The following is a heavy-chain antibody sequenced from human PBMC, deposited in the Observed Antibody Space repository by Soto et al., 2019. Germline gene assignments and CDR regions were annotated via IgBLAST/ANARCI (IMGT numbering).Heavy chain of an antibody. CDR2: ISAYNGNT. CDR1: GYTFTSSA. V-gene: IGHV1-18*01. CDR3: ARDPPFMGELSFGY. Sequence: GASVELSCKASGYTFTSSAISWVRQAPGQGLEWMGWISAYNGNTNYAQKLQGRVTMTTDTSTSTAYMELRSLRSDDTAVYYSARDPPFMGELSFGYWGQGTLVTVSS. J-gene: IGHJ4*02. D-gene: IGHD3-16*02.